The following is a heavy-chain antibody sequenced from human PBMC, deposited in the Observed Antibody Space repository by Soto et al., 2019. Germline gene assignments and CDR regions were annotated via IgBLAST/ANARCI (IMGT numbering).Heavy chain of an antibody. CDR3: AKGDSSWVSWFDP. CDR1: AYTFTAQY. V-gene: IGHV1-2*02. Sequence: SRKVSCKASAYTFTAQYLHWVRKAPGEGLEWMGWINPTTGATRYAQKFQGRVTMTRDTSMSTAYLEVRSLRPDDTAVYYCAKGDSSWVSWFDPWGQGTLVTASS. J-gene: IGHJ5*02. D-gene: IGHD6-19*01. CDR2: INPTTGAT.